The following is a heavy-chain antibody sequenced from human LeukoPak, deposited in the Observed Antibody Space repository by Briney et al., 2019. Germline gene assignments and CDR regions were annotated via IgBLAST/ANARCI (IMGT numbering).Heavy chain of an antibody. D-gene: IGHD4-11*01. CDR3: ARSNHGCHDY. V-gene: IGHV3-74*01. CDR1: GFTFSSYW. J-gene: IGHJ4*02. Sequence: GGSLRLSCAASGFTFSSYWMHWVRQAPGKGLVWVSRINNDGSSTPYADSVKGRFIISRDNAKNTLYLQMNSLRAEDTAVYYCARSNHGCHDYWGQGTLVTVSS. CDR2: INNDGSST.